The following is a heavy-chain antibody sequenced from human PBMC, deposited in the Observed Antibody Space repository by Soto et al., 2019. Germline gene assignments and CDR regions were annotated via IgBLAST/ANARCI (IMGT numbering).Heavy chain of an antibody. CDR2: IRGSGGVT. D-gene: IGHD3-10*01. Sequence: EVELLESGGGLVQPGGSLRLSCVASGFTFKNYDMRWIRQAPGKGLEWVSGIRGSGGVTYYADSVKGRFTISRDNSKNTLYLQMNSLRAEDTAIYYCAKNRQFRSYYESAGHYDNLGQGTLVTVSS. CDR1: GFTFKNYD. V-gene: IGHV3-23*01. J-gene: IGHJ4*02. CDR3: AKNRQFRSYYESAGHYDN.